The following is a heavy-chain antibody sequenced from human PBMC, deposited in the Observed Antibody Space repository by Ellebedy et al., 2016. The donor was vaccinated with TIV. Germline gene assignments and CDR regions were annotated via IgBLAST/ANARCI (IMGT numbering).Heavy chain of an antibody. D-gene: IGHD1-7*01. CDR2: IIPILAIA. Sequence: ASVKVSCKASGGTFSSYAISWVRQAPGQGLEWMGRIIPILAIADYAQKFQGRVTIIADTSMSTADMELSSLRSEDTAVYYCQAMITGTLGTHFDHWGQGTLVTVSS. V-gene: IGHV1-69*04. CDR1: GGTFSSYA. J-gene: IGHJ4*02. CDR3: QAMITGTLGTHFDH.